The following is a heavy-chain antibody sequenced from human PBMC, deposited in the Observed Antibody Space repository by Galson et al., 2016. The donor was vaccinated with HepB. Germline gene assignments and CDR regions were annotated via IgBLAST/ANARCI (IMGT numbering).Heavy chain of an antibody. CDR3: VRRSKPGVREVLQIDY. D-gene: IGHD3-10*01. V-gene: IGHV4-30-4*08. CDR2: IYHSGST. J-gene: IGHJ4*02. CDR1: GGAIRSGAYY. Sequence: TLSLTCTVSGGAIRSGAYYWTWIRQHPGKGLEWIGYIYHSGSTYYNPSLKSRVAISVDTSKNLFSLKLTSVTAADTAIYYCVRRSKPGVREVLQIDYWGEDTLVTVSS.